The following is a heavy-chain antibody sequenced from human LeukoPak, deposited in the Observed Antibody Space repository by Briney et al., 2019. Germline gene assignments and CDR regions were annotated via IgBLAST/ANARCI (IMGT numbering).Heavy chain of an antibody. J-gene: IGHJ6*03. Sequence: GGSLRLSCAASGFTFSSYSMNWVRQAPGKGLEWVSYISSSSSTIYYADSVKGRFTISRDNAKNSLYLQMNSLRAEDTAVYYCARDTYSVLPRLTGYSSSSEAAAGRYYYYYYMDVWGKGTTVTVSS. CDR2: ISSSSSTI. CDR3: ARDTYSVLPRLTGYSSSSEAAAGRYYYYYYMDV. CDR1: GFTFSSYS. D-gene: IGHD6-6*01. V-gene: IGHV3-48*01.